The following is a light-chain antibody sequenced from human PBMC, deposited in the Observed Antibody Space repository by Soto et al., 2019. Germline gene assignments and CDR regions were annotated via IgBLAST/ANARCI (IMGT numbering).Light chain of an antibody. J-gene: IGKJ1*01. V-gene: IGKV3-11*01. CDR1: QSVSSY. Sequence: EIVLTQSPATLSLSLGESATLSCRASQSVSSYLAWYQQKPGQGPRLLIYDASNRATGVSARFSGSGYGTDFTLTISSLEPDDVAVDYCHQRSIWPRGTFGQGTKVEIK. CDR2: DAS. CDR3: HQRSIWPRGT.